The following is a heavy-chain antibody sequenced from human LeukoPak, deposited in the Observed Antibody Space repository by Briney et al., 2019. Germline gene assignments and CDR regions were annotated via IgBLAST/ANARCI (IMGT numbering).Heavy chain of an antibody. CDR1: GGTFSSYA. D-gene: IGHD6-6*01. J-gene: IGHJ4*02. V-gene: IGHV1-69*13. Sequence: GASVKVSCKASGGTFSSYAISWVRQAPGQGLEWMGGIIPIFGTANYAQKFQGRVTITADESTSTAYMELSSLRSEDTAVHYCARAQLEYSSSSADYWGQGTLVTVSS. CDR2: IIPIFGTA. CDR3: ARAQLEYSSSSADY.